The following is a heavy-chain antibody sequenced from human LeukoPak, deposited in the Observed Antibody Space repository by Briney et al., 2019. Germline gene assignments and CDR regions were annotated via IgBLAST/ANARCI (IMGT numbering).Heavy chain of an antibody. D-gene: IGHD6-13*01. V-gene: IGHV3-9*02. CDR3: AKDMYSSSWYWFDP. CDR2: ISWNSGSI. Sequence: VRSLRLSCASSGFTSDDYAMHCVRQAPGTGLEWVSGISWNSGSIGYADSVKGRFTISRDNAKNSLYLQMNSLRAEDTALYYCAKDMYSSSWYWFDPWGQGTLVTVSS. CDR1: GFTSDDYA. J-gene: IGHJ5*02.